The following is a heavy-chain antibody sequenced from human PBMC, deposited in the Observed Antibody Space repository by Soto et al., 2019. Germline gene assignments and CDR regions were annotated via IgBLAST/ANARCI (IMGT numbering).Heavy chain of an antibody. CDR3: ARARYYYDSSGYYPDY. CDR2: IIPIFGTA. V-gene: IGHV1-69*13. CDR1: GGTFTSNG. D-gene: IGHD3-22*01. Sequence: SVKVSCKASGGTFTSNGISWVRQAPGQGLEWMGGIIPIFGTANYAQKFQGRVTITADESTSTAYMELSSLRSEDTAVYYCARARYYYDSSGYYPDYWGQGTLVTVSS. J-gene: IGHJ4*02.